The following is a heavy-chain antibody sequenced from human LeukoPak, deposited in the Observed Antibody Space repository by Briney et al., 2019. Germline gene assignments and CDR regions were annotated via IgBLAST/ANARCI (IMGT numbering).Heavy chain of an antibody. CDR1: GYTLTELS. D-gene: IGHD6-19*01. CDR2: FDPEDGET. Sequence: ASVKVSCKVPGYTLTELSMHWVRQAPGKGLEWMGGFDPEDGETIYAQKFQGRVTMTEDTSTDTAYMELSSLRSEDTAVYYCATVMYSSGWTLDYWGQGTLVTVSS. V-gene: IGHV1-24*01. J-gene: IGHJ4*02. CDR3: ATVMYSSGWTLDY.